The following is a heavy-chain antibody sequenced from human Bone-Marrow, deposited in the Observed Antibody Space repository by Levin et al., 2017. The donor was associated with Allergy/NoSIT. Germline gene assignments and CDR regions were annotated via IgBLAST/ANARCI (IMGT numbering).Heavy chain of an antibody. CDR2: INGGGAST. CDR1: GFNFFDYG. D-gene: IGHD3-3*01. V-gene: IGHV3-23*01. J-gene: IGHJ6*03. Sequence: ASVKVSCAPSGFNFFDYGMAWVRQAPGKGLEWVSAINGGGASTYYADSVKGRLTISRDNFKNTLHLQVNSLRAEDTAIYYCAKVSGYDFWSGYPTPHNYLDVWGKGTTVIVSS. CDR3: AKVSGYDFWSGYPTPHNYLDV.